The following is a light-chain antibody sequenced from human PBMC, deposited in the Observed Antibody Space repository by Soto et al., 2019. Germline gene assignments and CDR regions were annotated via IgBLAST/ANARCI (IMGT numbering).Light chain of an antibody. CDR3: QQYGSSSWT. Sequence: EIALTQSPGTLSLSPVEGATRSCSASQSISSSYLAWYQQRPGQAPRLLIYGASSRATGIPDRFSGSGSGTEFTLTISRLEPEDFAVYYCQQYGSSSWTFGQGTKVDI. V-gene: IGKV3-20*01. CDR1: QSISSSY. CDR2: GAS. J-gene: IGKJ1*01.